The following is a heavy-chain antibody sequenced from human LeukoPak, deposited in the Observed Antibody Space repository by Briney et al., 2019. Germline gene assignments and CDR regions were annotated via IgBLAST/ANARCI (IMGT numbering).Heavy chain of an antibody. D-gene: IGHD4-17*01. CDR3: ARDANDYGDYRYYYYYMDV. CDR1: GGSISSYY. CDR2: IYTSGST. V-gene: IGHV4-4*08. Sequence: PSETLSPTCGVSGGSISSYYWAWIRQAPGKGLEWIGRIYTSGSTNYNPSLKSRVTISVDTSKNQFSLKLSSVTAADTAVYYCARDANDYGDYRYYYYYMDVWGKGTTVTISS. J-gene: IGHJ6*03.